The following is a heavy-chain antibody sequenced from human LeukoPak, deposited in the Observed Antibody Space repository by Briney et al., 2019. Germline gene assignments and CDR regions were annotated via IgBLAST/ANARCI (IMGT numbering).Heavy chain of an antibody. J-gene: IGHJ4*02. CDR1: GFTFSSYG. CDR3: AKVLRWTNFDY. CDR2: ISGSGDST. V-gene: IGHV3-23*01. Sequence: GGSLRLSCAASGFTFSSYGMGWVRQAPGKGLEWVSAISGSGDSTYYADSVKGRFTISRDNSKNTVYLQMNSLRAKDTAVYYCAKVLRWTNFDYWGQGTLVTVSS. D-gene: IGHD4-23*01.